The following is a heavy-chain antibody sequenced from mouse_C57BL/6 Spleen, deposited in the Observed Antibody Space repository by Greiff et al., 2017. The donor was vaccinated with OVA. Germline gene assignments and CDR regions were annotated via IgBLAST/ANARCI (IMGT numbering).Heavy chain of an antibody. J-gene: IGHJ2*01. D-gene: IGHD1-1*01. CDR2: ISSGSSTI. CDR3: ARPGPYYYGSSPYYFDY. Sequence: EVKLMESGGGLVKPGGSLKLSCAASGFTFSDYGMHWVRQAPEKGLEWVAYISSGSSTIYYADTVKGRFTISRDNAKNTLFLQMTSLRSEDTAMYYCARPGPYYYGSSPYYFDYWGQGTTLTVSS. V-gene: IGHV5-17*01. CDR1: GFTFSDYG.